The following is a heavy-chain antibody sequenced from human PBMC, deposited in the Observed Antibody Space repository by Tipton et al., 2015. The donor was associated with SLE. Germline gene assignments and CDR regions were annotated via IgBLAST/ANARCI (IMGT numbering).Heavy chain of an antibody. CDR2: IQTSGST. J-gene: IGHJ6*02. CDR3: ARLGQLANVGGSTYYHPLDV. V-gene: IGHV4-4*08. D-gene: IGHD6-6*01. CDR1: GGSISSFH. Sequence: TLSLTCTVSGGSISSFHWTWIRQPPGKGLEWIGYIQTSGSTNYNPSLKSRVTISVDTSKNQFSLKVSSVTAADTAVYYCARLGQLANVGGSTYYHPLDVWGQGTTVTVSS.